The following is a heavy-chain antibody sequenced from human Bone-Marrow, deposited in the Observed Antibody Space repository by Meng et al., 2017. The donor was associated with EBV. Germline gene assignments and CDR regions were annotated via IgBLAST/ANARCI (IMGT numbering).Heavy chain of an antibody. CDR1: GGSFSGYY. V-gene: IGHV4-34*01. J-gene: IGHJ4*02. CDR2: INHSGST. CDR3: ARPPTGRGSYLDY. D-gene: IGHD3-16*01. Sequence: QVQHPQGGKGVLNPAGILSLTFAVYGGSFSGYYLSWIRQPPGKGLEWIGEINHSGSTNYNPYLKSRVTISVDTSKNQFSLKLSSVTAADTAVYYCARPPTGRGSYLDYWGQGTLVTVSS.